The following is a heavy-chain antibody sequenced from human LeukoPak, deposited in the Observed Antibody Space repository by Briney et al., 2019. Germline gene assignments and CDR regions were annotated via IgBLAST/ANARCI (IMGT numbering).Heavy chain of an antibody. CDR2: INPNSGGT. D-gene: IGHD6-13*01. J-gene: IGHJ4*02. CDR3: ARGDSSSFFLFDY. Sequence: ASVKVSCKASGYTFTGYYMHWVRQAPGQGLEWMGRINPNSGGTNYAQKFQGRVTMTRDTSISTAYMELSRLRSDDTAVYYRARGDSSSFFLFDYWGQGTLVTVSS. CDR1: GYTFTGYY. V-gene: IGHV1-2*06.